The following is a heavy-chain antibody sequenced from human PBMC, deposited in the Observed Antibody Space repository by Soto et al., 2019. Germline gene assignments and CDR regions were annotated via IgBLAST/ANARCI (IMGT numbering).Heavy chain of an antibody. CDR1: GFTVSSNY. D-gene: IGHD3-22*01. CDR2: IYSGGST. CDR3: AKDHPGYYYDSSGYLDY. J-gene: IGHJ4*02. V-gene: IGHV3-53*04. Sequence: GGSLRLSCAASGFTVSSNYMSWVRQAPGKGLEWVSVIYSGGSTYYADSVKGRFTISRHNSKNTLYLQMNSLRAEDTAVYYCAKDHPGYYYDSSGYLDYWGQGTLVTVSS.